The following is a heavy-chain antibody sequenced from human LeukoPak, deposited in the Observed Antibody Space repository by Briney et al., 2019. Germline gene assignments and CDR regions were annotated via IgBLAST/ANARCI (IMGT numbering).Heavy chain of an antibody. CDR2: IYPGDSDT. CDR1: GYSFTSYW. D-gene: IGHD6-13*01. J-gene: IGHJ4*02. V-gene: IGHV5-51*01. Sequence: GESLKISCKGSGYSFTSYWIGWVRQMPGKGLEWMGIIYPGDSDTRYSLPFQGQVTISVDKSISTAYLQWSSLKASDTAMYYCARRGDSSSWVIDYWGQGTLVTVSS. CDR3: ARRGDSSSWVIDY.